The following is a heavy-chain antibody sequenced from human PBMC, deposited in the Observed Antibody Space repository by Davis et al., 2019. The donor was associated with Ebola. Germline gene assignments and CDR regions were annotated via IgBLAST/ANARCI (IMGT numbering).Heavy chain of an antibody. D-gene: IGHD3-9*01. J-gene: IGHJ4*02. V-gene: IGHV4-34*01. Sequence: MPSETLSLTCAVYGGSFTDYFWSWIRQPPGKGLEWIGEINHSGSTNYNPSLKSRVTISVDTSKNQFSLKLSSVTAADTAVYYCARGVRRYFDSRNDYWGQGTLVTVSS. CDR2: INHSGST. CDR3: ARGVRRYFDSRNDY. CDR1: GGSFTDYF.